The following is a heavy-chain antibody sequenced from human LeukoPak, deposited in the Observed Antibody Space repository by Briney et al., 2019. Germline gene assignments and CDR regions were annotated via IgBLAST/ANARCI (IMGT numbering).Heavy chain of an antibody. CDR1: GGSISSSSYY. V-gene: IGHV4-39*01. CDR3: ARHLPEGYSSSWYPSAFDP. CDR2: IYYSGST. Sequence: SETLSLTCTVSGGSISSSSYYWGWIRQPPGKGLEWIGSIYYSGSTYYNPSLKSRVTISVDTSKNQFSLKLSSVTAADTAVYYCARHLPEGYSSSWYPSAFDPWGQGTLVTVSS. D-gene: IGHD6-13*01. J-gene: IGHJ5*02.